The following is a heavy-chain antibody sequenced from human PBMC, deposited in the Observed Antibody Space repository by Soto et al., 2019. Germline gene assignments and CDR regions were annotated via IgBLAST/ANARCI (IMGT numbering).Heavy chain of an antibody. CDR1: GFTFSNYG. CDR3: ARVPSSGYPHDY. J-gene: IGHJ4*02. D-gene: IGHD3-22*01. V-gene: IGHV3-30*03. Sequence: GGSLRLSCAASGFTFSNYGMHWVRQAPGKGLEWVAVISYDGSNKYYADSVKGRFTISRDNSKNTLYLQMNSLRAEDTAVYYCARVPSSGYPHDYWGQGTLVTVSS. CDR2: ISYDGSNK.